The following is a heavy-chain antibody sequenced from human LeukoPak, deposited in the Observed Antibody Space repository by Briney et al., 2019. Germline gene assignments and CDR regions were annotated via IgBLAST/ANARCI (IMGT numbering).Heavy chain of an antibody. Sequence: PSETLSLTCTVSGGSISSYYWSWIRQPAGKGLEWIGRIYTSGSTNYNPSLKNRVTTSIDTSKNQFSLKLSSVTAADTAVYYCAMGRAYSSSWLSWFDPWGQGTLVTVSS. V-gene: IGHV4-4*07. D-gene: IGHD6-13*01. J-gene: IGHJ5*02. CDR3: AMGRAYSSSWLSWFDP. CDR1: GGSISSYY. CDR2: IYTSGST.